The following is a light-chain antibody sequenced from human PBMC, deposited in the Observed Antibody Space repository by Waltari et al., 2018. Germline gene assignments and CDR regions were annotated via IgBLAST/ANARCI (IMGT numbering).Light chain of an antibody. J-gene: IGLJ3*02. V-gene: IGLV2-14*01. CDR3: TSYTSSSTWV. CDR1: SSAVGGYNY. CDR2: EVI. Sequence: QSALTQPASVSGSPGQSLTISCTGTSSAVGGYNYVSWYQHHPGKAPKLMIYEVINRPSGVSNRFSGSKSGNTASLTISGLQAEDEADYYCTSYTSSSTWVFGGGTKLTVL.